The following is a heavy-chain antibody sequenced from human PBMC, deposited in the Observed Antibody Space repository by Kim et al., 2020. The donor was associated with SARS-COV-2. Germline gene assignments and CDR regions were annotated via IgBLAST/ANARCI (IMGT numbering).Heavy chain of an antibody. Sequence: GGSLRLSCAASGFTFSSYEMNWVRQAPGKGLEWVSYISSSGSTIYYADSVKGRFTISRDNAKNSLYLQMNSLRAEDTAVYYCARGYGSGGYYSPLGGMDVGGQGTTVTVSS. CDR3: ARGYGSGGYYSPLGGMDV. CDR2: ISSSGSTI. CDR1: GFTFSSYE. D-gene: IGHD3-10*01. J-gene: IGHJ6*02. V-gene: IGHV3-48*03.